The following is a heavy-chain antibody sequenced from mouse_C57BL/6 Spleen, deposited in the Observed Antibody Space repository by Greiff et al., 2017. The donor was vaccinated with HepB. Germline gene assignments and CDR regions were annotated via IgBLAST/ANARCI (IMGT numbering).Heavy chain of an antibody. CDR2: ISSGGDYI. CDR1: GFTFSSYA. Sequence: EVKLMESGEGLVKPGGSLKLSCAASGFTFSSYAMSWVRQTPEKRLEWVAYISSGGDYIYYADTVKGRFTISRDNARNTLYLQMSSLKSEDTAMYYCTKSITTNAMDYWGQGTSVTVSS. CDR3: TKSITTNAMDY. D-gene: IGHD1-1*01. V-gene: IGHV5-9-1*02. J-gene: IGHJ4*01.